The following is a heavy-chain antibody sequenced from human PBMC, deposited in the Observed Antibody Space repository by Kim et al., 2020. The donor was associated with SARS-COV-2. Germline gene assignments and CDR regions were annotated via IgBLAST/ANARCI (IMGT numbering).Heavy chain of an antibody. D-gene: IGHD3-16*01. CDR3: ANRRWFGGVLTA. CDR2: INHSGST. J-gene: IGHJ5*02. Sequence: SQTLSLTCAVYGGSFSGYYWSWIRQPPGKGLEWIGEINHSGSTNYNPSLKSRVTISVDTSKNQFSLKLSSVTAADTAVDYCANRRWFGGVLTALGQGTLV. V-gene: IGHV4-34*01. CDR1: GGSFSGYY.